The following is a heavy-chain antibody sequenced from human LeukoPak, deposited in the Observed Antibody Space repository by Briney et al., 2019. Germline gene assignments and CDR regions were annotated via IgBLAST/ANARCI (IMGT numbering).Heavy chain of an antibody. Sequence: GGSLRLSCAASGFTFDDYAMHWVRQAPGKGLEWVSGISWNSGSIGYADSVKGRFTISRDNAKNSLYLQMNSLRAEDTALYYCAKGAAPHVGDYESYCDYWGQGTLVTVSS. D-gene: IGHD4-17*01. J-gene: IGHJ4*02. CDR2: ISWNSGSI. V-gene: IGHV3-9*01. CDR3: AKGAAPHVGDYESYCDY. CDR1: GFTFDDYA.